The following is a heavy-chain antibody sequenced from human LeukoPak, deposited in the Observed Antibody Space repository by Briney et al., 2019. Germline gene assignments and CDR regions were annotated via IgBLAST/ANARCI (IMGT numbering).Heavy chain of an antibody. D-gene: IGHD4-17*01. J-gene: IGHJ3*02. Sequence: SDTLSLTCAVSGYSISSSNYWVWIRPPPGKGLEWIGHIYYSGGIYYNPSLKSRVTMSVDTSKNQFSLKLSSVTAVDTAVYYCARKATTGPTKAAFDIWGQETMVTVSS. CDR3: ARKATTGPTKAAFDI. CDR1: GYSISSSNY. V-gene: IGHV4-28*05. CDR2: IYYSGGI.